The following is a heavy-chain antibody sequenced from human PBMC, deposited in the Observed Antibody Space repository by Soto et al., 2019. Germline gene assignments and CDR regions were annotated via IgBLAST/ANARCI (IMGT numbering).Heavy chain of an antibody. Sequence: SVKVSCKASGGTFSSYTISWVRQAPGQGLEWMGRIIPILGIANYAQKFQGRVTITADKSTSTAYMELSSLRSEDTAVYYCARTSDYDFWSGYSFSNWFDPWGQGTLVTVSS. D-gene: IGHD3-3*01. V-gene: IGHV1-69*02. CDR3: ARTSDYDFWSGYSFSNWFDP. J-gene: IGHJ5*02. CDR2: IIPILGIA. CDR1: GGTFSSYT.